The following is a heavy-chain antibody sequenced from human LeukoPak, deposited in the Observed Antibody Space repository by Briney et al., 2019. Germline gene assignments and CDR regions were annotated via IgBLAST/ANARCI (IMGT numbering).Heavy chain of an antibody. CDR3: ATGSGYYYGH. CDR2: AYGDGSNQ. CDR1: GFPFTYG. Sequence: GGSLRLSCAASGFPFTYGMHWVRQAPGKGLEWVAVAYGDGSNQYYAESVKGRFTISKDNSKNTLYVQMNSLRTEDTAVYYCATGSGYYYGHWGQGTLVTVSS. V-gene: IGHV3-33*08. J-gene: IGHJ4*02. D-gene: IGHD3-22*01.